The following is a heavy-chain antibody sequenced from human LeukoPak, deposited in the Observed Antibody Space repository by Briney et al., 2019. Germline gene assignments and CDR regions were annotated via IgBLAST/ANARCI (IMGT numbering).Heavy chain of an antibody. Sequence: PGGSLRLSCAASRFTFSNYAMGWVRQAPGKGLEWVSAISGSGDSTYYADSVKGRFSISRDNSKNTLYLQMNSLRAEDTAVYYCAKDLRYSSSWYRSFDYYYYGMDVWGQGTTVTVSS. CDR1: RFTFSNYA. V-gene: IGHV3-23*01. CDR3: AKDLRYSSSWYRSFDYYYYGMDV. J-gene: IGHJ6*02. CDR2: ISGSGDST. D-gene: IGHD6-13*01.